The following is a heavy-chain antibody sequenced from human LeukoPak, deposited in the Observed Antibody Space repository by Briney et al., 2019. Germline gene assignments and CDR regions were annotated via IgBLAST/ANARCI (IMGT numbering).Heavy chain of an antibody. CDR3: ARHEAIDCSSTSCYRDLYYFDY. V-gene: IGHV4-39*01. D-gene: IGHD2-2*02. CDR2: IYYSGST. CDR1: GGSISSSSYY. Sequence: SETLSLTCTVSGGSISSSSYYWGWIRQPPGKGLEWIGSIYYSGSTYYNPSLKSRVTISVDTSKNQFSLKLSSVTAADTAVYYCARHEAIDCSSTSCYRDLYYFDYWGQGTLVTVSS. J-gene: IGHJ4*02.